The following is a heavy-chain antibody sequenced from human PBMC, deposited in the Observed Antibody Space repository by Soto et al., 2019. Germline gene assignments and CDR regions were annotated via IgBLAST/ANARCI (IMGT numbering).Heavy chain of an antibody. CDR2: ISCGSSDT. V-gene: IGHV3-21*01. Sequence: GGSLRLSCEASGFTFSRVSMNWVRQVPGKGLEWVASISCGSSDTWYADPKKGLFTISRDNAQHSLPLLIYILGPEDTAMYYCERVAYWGQGTQVTVSS. CDR1: GFTFSRVS. J-gene: IGHJ4*02. CDR3: ERVAY.